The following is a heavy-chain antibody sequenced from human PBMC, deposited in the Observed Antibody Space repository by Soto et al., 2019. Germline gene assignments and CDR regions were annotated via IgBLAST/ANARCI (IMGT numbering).Heavy chain of an antibody. Sequence: QVQLVQSGAEVKKPGASVKVSCKASGYTFTSYDINWVRQATGQGLEWMGWMNPNSGNTGYAQKFQGRVTMTRNTSISTAYMELSSLRSEDTAVSYCARPSFYYDSSGYRYWYFDLWGRGTLVTVSS. D-gene: IGHD3-22*01. CDR3: ARPSFYYDSSGYRYWYFDL. V-gene: IGHV1-8*01. CDR1: GYTFTSYD. J-gene: IGHJ2*01. CDR2: MNPNSGNT.